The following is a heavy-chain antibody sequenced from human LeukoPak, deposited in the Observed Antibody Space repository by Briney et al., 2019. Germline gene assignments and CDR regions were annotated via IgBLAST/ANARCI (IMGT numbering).Heavy chain of an antibody. CDR2: INPNSGGT. CDR3: ARIPTTVTTDY. Sequence: GASVKVSCKASGYTFTSYGISWVRQAPGQGLEWMGWINPNSGGTNYAQKFQGRVTMTRDTSISTAYMELSRLRSDDTAVYYCARIPTTVTTDYWGQGTLVTVSS. CDR1: GYTFTSYG. D-gene: IGHD4-17*01. V-gene: IGHV1-2*02. J-gene: IGHJ4*02.